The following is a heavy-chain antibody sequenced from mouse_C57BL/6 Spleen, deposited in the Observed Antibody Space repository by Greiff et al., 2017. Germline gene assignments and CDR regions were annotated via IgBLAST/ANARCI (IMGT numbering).Heavy chain of an antibody. V-gene: IGHV1-26*01. J-gene: IGHJ4*01. CDR3: ARLYSNYGFARDY. CDR2: INPNNGGT. CDR1: GYTFTDYY. Sequence: EVQLQQSGPELVKPGASVKISCKASGYTFTDYYMNWVKQSHGKSLEWIGDINPNNGGTSYNQKFKGKATLTVDKSSSTAYMELRSLTSEDSAVYYCARLYSNYGFARDYWGQGTSVTVSS. D-gene: IGHD2-5*01.